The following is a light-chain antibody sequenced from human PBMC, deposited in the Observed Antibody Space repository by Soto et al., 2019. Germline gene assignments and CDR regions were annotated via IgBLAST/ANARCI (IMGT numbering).Light chain of an antibody. CDR3: QQSYSTPRT. J-gene: IGKJ1*01. V-gene: IGKV1-39*01. Sequence: DIQLTQSPSSLSASVGDRVTITCRASQSISGYLNWYQQQPGRAPKVLIYAASSLQSGVPSRFSGSGSGTEFTLTISSLQPEDFATYYCQQSYSTPRTFGQGTKVEIK. CDR1: QSISGY. CDR2: AAS.